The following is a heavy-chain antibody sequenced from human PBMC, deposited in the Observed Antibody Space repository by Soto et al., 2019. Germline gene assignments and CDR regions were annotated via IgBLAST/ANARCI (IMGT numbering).Heavy chain of an antibody. CDR2: VYYRGRS. Sequence: PSEPLSLTCTVSSDSVSSSNYYWGWIRQSPGKGLEWIGSVYYRGRSYSKSSVKSRVTISVDTSKNQFSLNLNSVTASDTAVYYCVSQRTSVLTQAYFDYWGPGALVTVSS. J-gene: IGHJ4*02. CDR3: VSQRTSVLTQAYFDY. CDR1: SDSVSSSNYY. V-gene: IGHV4-39*01. D-gene: IGHD2-8*01.